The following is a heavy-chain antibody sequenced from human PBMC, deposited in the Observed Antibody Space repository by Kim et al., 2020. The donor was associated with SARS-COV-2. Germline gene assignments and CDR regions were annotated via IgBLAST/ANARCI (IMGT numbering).Heavy chain of an antibody. D-gene: IGHD6-19*01. CDR1: GFTFSSYA. CDR2: INTVGGHT. CDR3: AKSASGWTLFDD. Sequence: GGSLRLSCAASGFTFSSYAMSWVRQAPGKGPEWVSAINTVGGHTYYADSVKGRFTVSRDNSKSTLYLQMNSLRAEDTAVYHCAKSASGWTLFDDWGQGTLVTVSS. J-gene: IGHJ4*02. V-gene: IGHV3-23*01.